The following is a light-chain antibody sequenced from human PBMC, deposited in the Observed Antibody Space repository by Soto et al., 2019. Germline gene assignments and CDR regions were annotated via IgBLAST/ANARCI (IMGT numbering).Light chain of an antibody. CDR3: QQYYSYPTLT. V-gene: IGKV3-20*01. Sequence: ESVVTHAPRTLSLKQGERATLSCRASQSVSNNYLAWYQQKPGQAPRLLIYGASNRATGIPDRFSGSGSGTDFTLTISRLEPEDFATYYCQQYYSYPTLTFGGGTTVDI. CDR2: GAS. J-gene: IGKJ4*01. CDR1: QSVSNNY.